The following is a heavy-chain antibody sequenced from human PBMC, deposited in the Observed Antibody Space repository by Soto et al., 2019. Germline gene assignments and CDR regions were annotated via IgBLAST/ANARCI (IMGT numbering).Heavy chain of an antibody. J-gene: IGHJ4*02. Sequence: EVQLVESGGGLVQPGGSLRLSCAASGSTFSSYSMNWVRQAPGKGLEWVSYISSSSSTIYYADSVKGRFTISRDNAKNSLYLQMNSLRDEDTAVYYCARHEEYLLRVGHYYDSSGSVSDYWGQGTLVTVSS. CDR3: ARHEEYLLRVGHYYDSSGSVSDY. D-gene: IGHD3-22*01. V-gene: IGHV3-48*02. CDR2: ISSSSSTI. CDR1: GSTFSSYS.